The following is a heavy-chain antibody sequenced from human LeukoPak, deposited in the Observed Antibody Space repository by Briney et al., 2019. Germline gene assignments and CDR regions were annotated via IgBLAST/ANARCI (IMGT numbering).Heavy chain of an antibody. J-gene: IGHJ4*02. CDR2: IDNDGSDP. CDR3: ARIGYSSSSLDY. CDR1: GFTFRSYW. D-gene: IGHD6-6*01. V-gene: IGHV3-74*01. Sequence: GGSLRLSCAASGFTFRSYWMHWVRHAPGKGLVWVSRIDNDGSDPIYADSVKGRFTISRDNAKNSVFLQMNSLRAEDTAIYYCARIGYSSSSLDYWGQGTLVTVSS.